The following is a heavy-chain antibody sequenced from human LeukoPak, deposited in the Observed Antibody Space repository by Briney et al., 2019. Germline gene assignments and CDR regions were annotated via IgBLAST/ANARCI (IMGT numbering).Heavy chain of an antibody. CDR1: GFTFSDYY. CDR2: ISSSSSTI. CDR3: ARDSPGVSPY. Sequence: GGSLRLSCAASGFTFSDYYMSWLRQAPGKGLEWVSYISSSSSTIYYADSVKGRFTISRDNAKNSQYLQMNSLRAEDTAVYYCARDSPGVSPYWGQGTLVTVSS. J-gene: IGHJ4*02. D-gene: IGHD2-8*01. V-gene: IGHV3-11*01.